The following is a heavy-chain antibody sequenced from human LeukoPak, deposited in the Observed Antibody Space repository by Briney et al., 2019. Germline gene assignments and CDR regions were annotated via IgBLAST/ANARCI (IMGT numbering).Heavy chain of an antibody. Sequence: GGSLRLSCAASGFTFDDYAMHWVRQAPGKGLEWASGISWNSGSIGYADSVKGRFTISRDNAKDSLYLQMNSLRAEDTALYYCASRRDGYPDYWGQGTLVTVSS. CDR3: ASRRDGYPDY. CDR1: GFTFDDYA. V-gene: IGHV3-9*01. J-gene: IGHJ4*02. CDR2: ISWNSGSI. D-gene: IGHD5-24*01.